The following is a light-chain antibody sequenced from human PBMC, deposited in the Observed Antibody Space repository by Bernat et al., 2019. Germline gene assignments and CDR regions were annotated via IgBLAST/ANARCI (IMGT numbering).Light chain of an antibody. J-gene: IGKJ1*01. CDR1: QSITNW. CDR2: KAS. CDR3: QQYHSYPWT. V-gene: IGKV1-5*03. Sequence: DIQMTQSPSTLSASVGDRVTITCRASQSITNWLAWYQQKPGKAPKVLIYKASSLESGVPSRFSGSGSGTEFTLTLSSLQPDDFATYYCQQYHSYPWTFDQGTKVEIK.